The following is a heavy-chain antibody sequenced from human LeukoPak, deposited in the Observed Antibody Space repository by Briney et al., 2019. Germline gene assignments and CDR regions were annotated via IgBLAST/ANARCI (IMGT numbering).Heavy chain of an antibody. CDR3: ARDTLYGSGSYSDY. CDR2: ISHSESA. CDR1: GGSISSGANY. D-gene: IGHD3-10*01. J-gene: IGHJ4*02. V-gene: IGHV4-30-2*01. Sequence: SQTLSLTCTVSGGSISSGANYWSWIRQPPGRGLEWIGYISHSESAYYSPSLESRITISVDRSKNQFSLKLSSVTAADTAVYYCARDTLYGSGSYSDYWGQGTLVTVSS.